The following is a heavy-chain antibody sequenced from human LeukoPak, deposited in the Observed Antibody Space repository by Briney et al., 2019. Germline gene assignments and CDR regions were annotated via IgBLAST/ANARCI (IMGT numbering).Heavy chain of an antibody. CDR1: GFTFNRYD. J-gene: IGHJ4*02. D-gene: IGHD5-12*01. V-gene: IGHV3-64D*09. CDR3: VKDRSGYDYFDF. Sequence: GGSLRLSCSASGFTFNRYDMHWVRQAPGKGLEYVSAISSNGGSTYYADSVKGRFTISRDNSKNTLYLQMSSLRAEDTAVYYCVKDRSGYDYFDFWGQGTLVTVSS. CDR2: ISSNGGST.